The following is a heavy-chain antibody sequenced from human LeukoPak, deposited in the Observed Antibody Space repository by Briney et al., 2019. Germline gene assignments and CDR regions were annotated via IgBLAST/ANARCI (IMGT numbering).Heavy chain of an antibody. CDR3: ARRSGIAVAGAFDY. CDR2: IKQDGSEK. CDR1: EFTFSSYW. V-gene: IGHV3-7*03. J-gene: IGHJ4*02. D-gene: IGHD6-19*01. Sequence: GGSLRLSCAASEFTFSSYWMSWVRQAPGKGLEWVANIKQDGSEKYYVDSVKGRFTISRDNAKNSLYLQMNSLRAEDTAVYYCARRSGIAVAGAFDYWGQGTLVTVSS.